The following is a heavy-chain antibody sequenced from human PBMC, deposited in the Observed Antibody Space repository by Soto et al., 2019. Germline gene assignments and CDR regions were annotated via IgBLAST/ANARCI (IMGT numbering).Heavy chain of an antibody. CDR3: AKGLDVGYSFGFGDY. CDR1: GFTFSSHG. V-gene: IGHV3-30*18. D-gene: IGHD5-18*01. Sequence: GGSLRLSCAASGFTFSSHGMHWVRQAPGKGLEWVAVISYDGSNKYYADSVKGRFTISRDNSKNTLYLQMSSLRGEDTALYYCAKGLDVGYSFGFGDYWGQGILVTVSS. J-gene: IGHJ4*02. CDR2: ISYDGSNK.